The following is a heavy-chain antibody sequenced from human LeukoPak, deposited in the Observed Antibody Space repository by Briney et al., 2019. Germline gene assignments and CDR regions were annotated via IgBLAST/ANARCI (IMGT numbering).Heavy chain of an antibody. CDR1: GFTFTSYG. V-gene: IGHV1-18*01. Sequence: GASVKGSCNASGFTFTSYGISWVRQAPGQGIEWMGWISVHNGNTNYAQKVQGRVTMTTDTSTSTAYMELTSLRSDDTAVYFCARDRTPWVAGTRGMDVWGQGTAVTVSS. CDR3: ARDRTPWVAGTRGMDV. CDR2: ISVHNGNT. J-gene: IGHJ6*02. D-gene: IGHD6-19*01.